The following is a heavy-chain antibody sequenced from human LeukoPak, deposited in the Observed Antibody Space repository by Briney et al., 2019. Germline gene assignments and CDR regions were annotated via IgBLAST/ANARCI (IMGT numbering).Heavy chain of an antibody. J-gene: IGHJ4*02. D-gene: IGHD4-17*01. CDR2: ISAYNGNT. CDR1: GYTFTGYY. V-gene: IGHV1-18*04. CDR3: ARELEGTVTTWDY. Sequence: ASVKVSCKASGYTFTGYYMHWVRQAPGQGLEWMGWISAYNGNTNYAQKLQGRVTMTTDTSTSTAYMELRSLRSDDTAVYYCARELEGTVTTWDYWGQGTLVTVSS.